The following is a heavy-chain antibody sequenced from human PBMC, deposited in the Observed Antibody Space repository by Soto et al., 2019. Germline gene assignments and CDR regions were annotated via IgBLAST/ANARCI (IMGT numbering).Heavy chain of an antibody. CDR3: ARVGGDGYNYGTLFDY. Sequence: SETLSLTCTVSSGSISSYYWSWIRQPPGKGLEWIGYIYYSGSTNYNPSLKSRVTISVDTSKNQFSLKLSSVTAADTAVYYCARVGGDGYNYGTLFDYWGQGTLVTVSS. CDR1: SGSISSYY. V-gene: IGHV4-59*01. CDR2: IYYSGST. D-gene: IGHD1-1*01. J-gene: IGHJ4*02.